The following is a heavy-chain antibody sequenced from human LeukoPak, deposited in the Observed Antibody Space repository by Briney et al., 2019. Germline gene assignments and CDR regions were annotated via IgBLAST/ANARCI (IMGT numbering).Heavy chain of an antibody. V-gene: IGHV4-4*07. D-gene: IGHD3-22*01. J-gene: IGHJ4*02. CDR3: TRGSVYSLDY. CDR1: AGSLSSYY. CDR2: IYTSGST. Sequence: SETLSLTCTVSAGSLSSYYWSWIRQPAGKGLEWIGRIYTSGSTNYNPSLKSRVTMSVDTSKNQFSLKLSSVTAADTAVYYCTRGSVYSLDYWGQGTLVTVSS.